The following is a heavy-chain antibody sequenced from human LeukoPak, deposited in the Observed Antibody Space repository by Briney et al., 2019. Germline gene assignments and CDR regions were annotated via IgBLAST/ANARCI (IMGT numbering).Heavy chain of an antibody. Sequence: GGSLRLSCAASGFTFTSYAMSWVRQAPGKGLEWVSTITSSGASTYYADSVKGRFTISRDDSKNTLYLHMNSLRAEDLSLYYCAKFDSRGYHYVYFHHWGQGTLVTVSS. CDR1: GFTFTSYA. J-gene: IGHJ1*01. V-gene: IGHV3-23*01. CDR2: ITSSGAST. D-gene: IGHD3-22*01. CDR3: AKFDSRGYHYVYFHH.